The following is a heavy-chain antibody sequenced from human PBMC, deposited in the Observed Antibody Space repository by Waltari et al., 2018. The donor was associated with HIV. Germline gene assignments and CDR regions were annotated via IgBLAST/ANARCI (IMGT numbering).Heavy chain of an antibody. Sequence: QVQLVEYGGGVVQPGKSLSLHCDAPGFTSSIFGIHWVRQAPGKGLDWVAVISFDGRNEYYADSVKGRFTISRDNSKNTVYLQMNSLRADDTAVYYCAKEGWELLQFGYYFDYWGQGTLVTVSS. CDR3: AKEGWELLQFGYYFDY. D-gene: IGHD1-26*01. V-gene: IGHV3-30*18. CDR1: GFTSSIFG. J-gene: IGHJ4*02. CDR2: ISFDGRNE.